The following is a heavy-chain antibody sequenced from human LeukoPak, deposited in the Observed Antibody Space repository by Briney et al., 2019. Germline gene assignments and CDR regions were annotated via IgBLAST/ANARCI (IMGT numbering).Heavy chain of an antibody. D-gene: IGHD1-26*01. CDR2: IYYSGST. CDR3: AREEEAEGALDY. V-gene: IGHV4-30-4*01. J-gene: IGHJ4*02. CDR1: GFTFSSYAMH. Sequence: LRLSCAASGFTFSSYAMHWIRQPPGKGLEWIGYIYYSGSTYYNPSLKSRVTISVDTSKNQFSLKLSSVTAADTAVYYCAREEEAEGALDYWGQGTLVTVSS.